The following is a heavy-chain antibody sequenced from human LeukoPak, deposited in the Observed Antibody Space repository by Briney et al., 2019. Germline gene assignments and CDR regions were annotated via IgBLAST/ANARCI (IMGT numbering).Heavy chain of an antibody. Sequence: PGGSLRLSCAASGFTFSSYSMNWVRQAPGKGLEWVSSISSSSSYIYYADSVKGRFTISRDNAKNSLCLQMNGLRAEDTAVYYCARDLSDYSYGGHVGWGQGTLVTVSS. CDR2: ISSSSSYI. D-gene: IGHD3-10*01. CDR3: ARDLSDYSYGGHVG. CDR1: GFTFSSYS. J-gene: IGHJ4*02. V-gene: IGHV3-21*01.